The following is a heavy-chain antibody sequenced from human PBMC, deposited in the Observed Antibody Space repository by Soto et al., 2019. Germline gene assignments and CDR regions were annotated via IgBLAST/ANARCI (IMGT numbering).Heavy chain of an antibody. CDR2: ISSSSSTI. V-gene: IGHV3-48*02. D-gene: IGHD3-22*01. CDR3: ARDFGGYDSLPNPLPTSPTGFDY. Sequence: GSLRLSCAASGFTFSSFGMHWVRQAPGKGLEWGSYISSSSSTIYYADSVKGRFTISRDNAKNSLYLQMNSLRDEDTAVYYCARDFGGYDSLPNPLPTSPTGFDYWGQGTLVTVSS. J-gene: IGHJ4*02. CDR1: GFTFSSFG.